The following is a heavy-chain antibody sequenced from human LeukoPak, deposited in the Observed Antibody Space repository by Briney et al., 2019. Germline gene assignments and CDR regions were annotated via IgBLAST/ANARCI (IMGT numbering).Heavy chain of an antibody. V-gene: IGHV3-33*06. CDR3: AKDFYDSSGSRYDY. CDR2: IWFDGSTQ. Sequence: GGSLRLSCAASGFAFGSYGMHWVRQAPGKGLEWVSVIWFDGSTQYYTDSVRGRFTISRDNSKNTLFMQMNSLRAEDTAVYYCAKDFYDSSGSRYDYWGQGTLVTVSS. CDR1: GFAFGSYG. J-gene: IGHJ4*02. D-gene: IGHD3-22*01.